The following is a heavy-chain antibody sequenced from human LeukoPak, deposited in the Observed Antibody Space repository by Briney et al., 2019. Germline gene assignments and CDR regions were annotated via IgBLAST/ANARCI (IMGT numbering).Heavy chain of an antibody. J-gene: IGHJ1*01. CDR1: GGSISTSY. CDR2: IGST. D-gene: IGHD6-19*01. CDR3: ARGGGWLVQH. V-gene: IGHV4-59*01. Sequence: SETLSLTCTVSGGSISTSYWSWTRQLPGKGLEWIGYIGSTNYNPSLKSRVTISLDTSKNQFSLNLSSVTAADTAVYYCARGGGWLVQHWGQGTLVTVSS.